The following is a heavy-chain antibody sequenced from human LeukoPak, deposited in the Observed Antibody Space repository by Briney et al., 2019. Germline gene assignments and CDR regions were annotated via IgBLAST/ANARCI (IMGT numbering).Heavy chain of an antibody. CDR3: AREDVVLVDAVRYYYYGMDV. J-gene: IGHJ6*02. D-gene: IGHD2-8*01. CDR2: INPSGGST. V-gene: IGHV1-46*01. Sequence: ASVKVSCKASGYNFISYYMHWVRQAPGQGLEWMGVINPSGGSTSYAQKFQDRVTMTRDTSTSTVYMELSSLKSEDTAVYYCAREDVVLVDAVRYYYYGMDVWGQGITVTVSS. CDR1: GYNFISYY.